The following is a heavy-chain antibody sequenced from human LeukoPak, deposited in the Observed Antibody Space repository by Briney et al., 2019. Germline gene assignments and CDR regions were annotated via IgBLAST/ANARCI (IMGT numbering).Heavy chain of an antibody. Sequence: SETLSLTCTVSGGSVSSGSYYWSWIRQPPGKGLEWIGYIYYSGSTNYNPSLESRVTISVDTSKNQFSLKLSSVTAADTAVYYCARVISGYVGFDYWGQGTLVTVSS. V-gene: IGHV4-61*01. CDR3: ARVISGYVGFDY. CDR2: IYYSGST. J-gene: IGHJ4*02. CDR1: GGSVSSGSYY. D-gene: IGHD5-12*01.